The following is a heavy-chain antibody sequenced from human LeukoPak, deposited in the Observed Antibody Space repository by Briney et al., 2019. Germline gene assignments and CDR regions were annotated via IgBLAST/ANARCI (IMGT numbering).Heavy chain of an antibody. V-gene: IGHV5-51*01. CDR3: ARLRYSYGYVGESIHPYYYDSSGYYYFDY. J-gene: IGHJ4*02. Sequence: GESLKISCKGSGYNFNNSWIGWVRQMPGKGLEWMGLIYPGDSDTRYSPSFQGQVTISVDRSKSTAYVQWNTLKASDTAMYYCARLRYSYGYVGESIHPYYYDSSGYYYFDYWGQGTLVTVSS. D-gene: IGHD3-22*01. CDR2: IYPGDSDT. CDR1: GYNFNNSW.